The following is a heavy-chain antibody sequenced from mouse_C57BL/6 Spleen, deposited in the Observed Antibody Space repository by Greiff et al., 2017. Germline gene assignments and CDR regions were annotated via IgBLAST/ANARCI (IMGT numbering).Heavy chain of an antibody. D-gene: IGHD4-1*01. Sequence: VQLQQSGAELVKPGASVKISCKASGYAFSSYWMNWVKQRPGKGLEWIGQIYPGDGDTNYNGKFKGKATLTADKSSSTAYMQLSSLTSEDSAVYFCARRKTGPYYFDYWGQGTTLTVSS. V-gene: IGHV1-80*01. CDR3: ARRKTGPYYFDY. J-gene: IGHJ2*01. CDR1: GYAFSSYW. CDR2: IYPGDGDT.